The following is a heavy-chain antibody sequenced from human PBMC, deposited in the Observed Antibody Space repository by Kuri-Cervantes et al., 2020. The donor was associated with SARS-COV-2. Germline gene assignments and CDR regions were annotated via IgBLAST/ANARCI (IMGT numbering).Heavy chain of an antibody. Sequence: GESLKISCAASGFTFSSYGMHWVRQAPGKGLEWVAVIWYDGSNKYYADSVKGRFTISRDNSKNTLYLQMNSLRAEDTAVHYCARARRSSGWYGAPFDYWGHGNRVTVSS. V-gene: IGHV3-33*08. CDR3: ARARRSSGWYGAPFDY. D-gene: IGHD6-19*01. J-gene: IGHJ4*01. CDR1: GFTFSSYG. CDR2: IWYDGSNK.